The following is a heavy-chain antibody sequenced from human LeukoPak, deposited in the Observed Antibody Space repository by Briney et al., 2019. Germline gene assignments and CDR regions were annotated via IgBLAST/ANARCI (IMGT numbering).Heavy chain of an antibody. CDR2: ISYDGSNK. Sequence: GGSLRLSCAASGFTFSSYAMHWVRQAPGKGLEWVAVISYDGSNKYYADSVKGRFTISRDNSKNTLYLQMNSLRAEDTAVYYCARGVKARPAPYYYYYMDVWSKGTTVTVSS. J-gene: IGHJ6*03. V-gene: IGHV3-30*01. D-gene: IGHD4-23*01. CDR3: ARGVKARPAPYYYYYMDV. CDR1: GFTFSSYA.